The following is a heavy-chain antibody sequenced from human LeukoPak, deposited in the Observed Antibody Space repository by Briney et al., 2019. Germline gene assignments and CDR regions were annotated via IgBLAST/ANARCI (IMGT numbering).Heavy chain of an antibody. CDR2: IYHSGST. J-gene: IGHJ3*02. CDR1: GGSLSSSNW. Sequence: SGTLSLTCAVSGGSLSSSNWWSWVRQPPGKGLEWIGEIYHSGSTNYNPSLKSRVTISVDKSKNQFSLKLSSVTAADTAVYYCARDHSSGWSRDAFDIWGQGTMVTVSS. CDR3: ARDHSSGWSRDAFDI. D-gene: IGHD6-19*01. V-gene: IGHV4-4*02.